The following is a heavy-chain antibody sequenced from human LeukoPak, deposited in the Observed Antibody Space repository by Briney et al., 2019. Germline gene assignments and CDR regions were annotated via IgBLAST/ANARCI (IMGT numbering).Heavy chain of an antibody. CDR3: ARVAGSIDY. CDR2: MNPNSGYT. CDR1: GYTFTTYD. J-gene: IGHJ4*02. V-gene: IGHV1-8*03. D-gene: IGHD6-19*01. Sequence: GASVKDSFKASGYTFTTYDINWVRQAAGQGLEWMGWMNPNSGYTGYAQKFQGRVTITGDTYISTPYMELSSLRSGDTAVYYRARVAGSIDYWGRGTLVTVFS.